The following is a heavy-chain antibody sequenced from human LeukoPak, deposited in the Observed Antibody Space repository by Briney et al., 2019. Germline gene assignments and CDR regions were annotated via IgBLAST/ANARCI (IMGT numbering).Heavy chain of an antibody. CDR2: VYYTGSA. V-gene: IGHV4-39*01. CDR3: ARQTTVTTSGGDAFDI. Sequence: SETLSLTCTVSGGSISSSIYYWGWIRQPPGKGLELIGHVYYTGSAYFNPSLKSRVTMSVDTSKNQFSLNLSSVTAADTAVYYCARQTTVTTSGGDAFDIWGQGTMVTVSS. J-gene: IGHJ3*02. CDR1: GGSISSSIYY. D-gene: IGHD4-17*01.